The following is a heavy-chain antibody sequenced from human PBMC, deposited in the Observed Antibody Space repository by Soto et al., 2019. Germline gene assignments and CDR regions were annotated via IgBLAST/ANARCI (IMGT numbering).Heavy chain of an antibody. D-gene: IGHD6-19*01. J-gene: IGHJ4*02. CDR2: ISGSGGST. CDR3: AKDSILGIAVAVKGPLAYGY. CDR1: GFTFSSYA. V-gene: IGHV3-23*01. Sequence: GGSLRLSCAASGFTFSSYAMSWVRQAPGKGLEWVSAISGSGGSTYYADSVKGRSTISRDNSKNTLYLQMNSLRAEDTAVYYCAKDSILGIAVAVKGPLAYGYWGQGTLVTVSS.